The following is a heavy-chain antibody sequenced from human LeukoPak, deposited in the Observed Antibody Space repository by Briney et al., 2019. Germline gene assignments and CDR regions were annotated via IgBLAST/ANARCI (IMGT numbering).Heavy chain of an antibody. V-gene: IGHV3-21*04. CDR2: ISRSSSYI. CDR1: GFTFSSYS. D-gene: IGHD3-22*01. J-gene: IGHJ4*02. Sequence: GGSLRLSCAASGFTFSSYSMNWVRQAPGKGLEWVSSISRSSSYIYYADSVKGRFTISRDNSKNTLYLQMNSLRAEDTAVYYCAKGGLYYYDSSGSIDYWGQGTLVTVSS. CDR3: AKGGLYYYDSSGSIDY.